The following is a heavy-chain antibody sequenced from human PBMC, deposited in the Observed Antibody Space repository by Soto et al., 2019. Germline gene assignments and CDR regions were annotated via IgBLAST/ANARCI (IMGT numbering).Heavy chain of an antibody. J-gene: IGHJ4*02. Sequence: PSETLSLTCTVSGGSVSSNSYSWGWVRQSPGKGLEWIGTIYSNDNTHYNPSLLSRVTISVDTSKNQFSLRLSSVTAADTAVYYCAIRGHHDPLDYWGQGTLVTVSS. D-gene: IGHD3-16*01. CDR2: IYSNDNT. V-gene: IGHV4-39*07. CDR1: GGSVSSNSYS. CDR3: AIRGHHDPLDY.